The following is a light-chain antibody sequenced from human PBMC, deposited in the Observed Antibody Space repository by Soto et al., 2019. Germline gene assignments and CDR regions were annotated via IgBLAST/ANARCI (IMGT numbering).Light chain of an antibody. CDR3: QQYNNWPLMYT. Sequence: EIVMTQSPATLSVSPGERATLSCRASQSVSSNLAWYQQKPGQAPRLLIYGASTRATGIPARFSGSGSGTEFTLTISSLQSEDFALYYCQQYNNWPLMYTFGRGTKVDIK. CDR2: GAS. V-gene: IGKV3-15*01. CDR1: QSVSSN. J-gene: IGKJ2*01.